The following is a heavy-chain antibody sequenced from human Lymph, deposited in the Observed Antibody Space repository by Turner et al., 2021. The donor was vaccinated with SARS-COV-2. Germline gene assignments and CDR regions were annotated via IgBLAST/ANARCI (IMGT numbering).Heavy chain of an antibody. J-gene: IGHJ6*02. CDR2: ISSSSTYI. D-gene: IGHD6-19*01. CDR1: GFPFSRHS. CDR3: AGQAVAGTSLGYYYYGMDV. Sequence: EVQLVESGGGLVKPGGSLRLSCAASGFPFSRHSMPWVRQAPGKGLEWVSSISSSSTYIYYADSVKGRFTISRDNAKNSLYLQMNSLRAEDTAVYYCAGQAVAGTSLGYYYYGMDVWGQGTTVTVSS. V-gene: IGHV3-21*01.